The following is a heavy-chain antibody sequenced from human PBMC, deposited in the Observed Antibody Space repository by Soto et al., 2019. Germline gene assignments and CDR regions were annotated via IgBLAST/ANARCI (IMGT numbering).Heavy chain of an antibody. Sequence: GGTLRLSCAASGFTYNTYWMNWVRQVPGKGLMWVSRIYSDVSTARYADSVKGRFTISRDNAKNTVYLQMNSLRAEDTAVYYCARSGRDYNYYYDMDVWGQGTTVTVSS. J-gene: IGHJ6*02. D-gene: IGHD2-21*02. CDR3: ARSGRDYNYYYDMDV. CDR1: GFTYNTYW. CDR2: IYSDVSTA. V-gene: IGHV3-74*01.